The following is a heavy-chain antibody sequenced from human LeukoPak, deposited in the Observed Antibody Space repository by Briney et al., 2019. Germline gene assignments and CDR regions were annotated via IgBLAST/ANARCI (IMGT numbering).Heavy chain of an antibody. D-gene: IGHD5-12*01. V-gene: IGHV4-59*08. CDR3: ARRLGGYNY. Sequence: SETLSLTCTVSGGSISSYYRSWIRQPPGKGLEWIGYIYYSGSTNYNPSLKSRFTMSVDTSKNQFSLKLSTVTAADTAVYYCARRLGGYNYWGQGTLVTVSS. CDR2: IYYSGST. J-gene: IGHJ4*02. CDR1: GGSISSYY.